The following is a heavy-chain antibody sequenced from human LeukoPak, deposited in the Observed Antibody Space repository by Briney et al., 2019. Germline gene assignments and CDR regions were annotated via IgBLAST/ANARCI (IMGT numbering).Heavy chain of an antibody. Sequence: SETLSLTCTVSGGSISSYYWSWIRQPPGKGLEWIGYIYYSGSTNYNPSLKSRVTISVDTSKNQFSLKLSSVTAADTAVYYCARGYYDSSGYYYYDYWGQGTLVTVSS. CDR3: ARGYYDSSGYYYYDY. CDR2: IYYSGST. D-gene: IGHD3-22*01. V-gene: IGHV4-59*01. J-gene: IGHJ4*02. CDR1: GGSISSYY.